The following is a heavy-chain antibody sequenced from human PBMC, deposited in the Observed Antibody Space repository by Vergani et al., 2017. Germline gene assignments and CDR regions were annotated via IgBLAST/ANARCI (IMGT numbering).Heavy chain of an antibody. V-gene: IGHV4-39*01. CDR3: ARSRPYCTSGSCPAI. CDR2: IYYSGTT. Sequence: QLQLQESGPGLVKPSETLSLTCSVPGGSISRTSYYWGWIRQPPGKGLEWIGSIYYSGTTYYNPSLKSRVTISVDTSKNQFSLKLNSVTVADTAVYYCARSRPYCTSGSCPAIWGQGTLVTVSS. CDR1: GGSISRTSYY. D-gene: IGHD2-15*01. J-gene: IGHJ4*02.